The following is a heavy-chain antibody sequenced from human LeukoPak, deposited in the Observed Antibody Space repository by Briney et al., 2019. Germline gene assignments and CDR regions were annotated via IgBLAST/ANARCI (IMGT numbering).Heavy chain of an antibody. Sequence: SETLSLTCIVSGASVITDDYYWGWVRQPPGKGLEWLGSTYRIPPLKSRVTISVDTSKNQFSLSLSSVTAADTAVYYCARITFVVEGYGMDVWGQGTTVTVSS. V-gene: IGHV4-39*01. J-gene: IGHJ6*02. D-gene: IGHD2-21*01. CDR2: T. CDR1: GASVITDDYY. CDR3: ARITFVVEGYGMDV.